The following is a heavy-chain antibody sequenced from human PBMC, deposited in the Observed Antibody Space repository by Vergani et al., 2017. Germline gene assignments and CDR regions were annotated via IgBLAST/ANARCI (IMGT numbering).Heavy chain of an antibody. Sequence: QVQLVQSGAEVKKPGSSVKVSCKAYGGTFSSYAISWVRQAPGQGLEWMGGIIPIFGTANYAQKFQGRVTITADESTSTAYMELSSLRSEDTAVYYCARFSTVTTEADYYYYMDVWGKGTTVTVSS. D-gene: IGHD4-17*01. CDR3: ARFSTVTTEADYYYYMDV. J-gene: IGHJ6*03. CDR2: IIPIFGTA. V-gene: IGHV1-69*01. CDR1: GGTFSSYA.